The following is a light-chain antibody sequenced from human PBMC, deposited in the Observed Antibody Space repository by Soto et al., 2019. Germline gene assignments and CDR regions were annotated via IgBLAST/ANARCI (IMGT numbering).Light chain of an antibody. CDR3: QQYGISPPYT. CDR2: GST. Sequence: EVVLPQSPGTLSLSPGERDPLSCRASQSVGNDYLAWYHHKRGQCPKLLIFGSTDRATGIPDRFSGSGSGTDFTVTLSRLEPEDFAVYFCQQYGISPPYTVGQGTKLDIK. V-gene: IGKV3-20*01. CDR1: QSVGNDY. J-gene: IGKJ2*01.